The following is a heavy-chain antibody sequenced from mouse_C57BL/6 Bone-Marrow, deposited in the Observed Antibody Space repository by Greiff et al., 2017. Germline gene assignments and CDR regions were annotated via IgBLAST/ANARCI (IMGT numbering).Heavy chain of an antibody. V-gene: IGHV14-4*01. J-gene: IGHJ2*01. CDR3: TTFITTVVADD. D-gene: IGHD1-1*01. Sequence: VHVKQPGAELVRPGASVKLSCTASGFNIKDDYMHWVKQRPEQGLEWIGWIDPENGDTEYASKFQGKATITADTSSNTAYLQLSSLTSEDTAVYYCTTFITTVVADDWGQGTTLTVSS. CDR1: GFNIKDDY. CDR2: IDPENGDT.